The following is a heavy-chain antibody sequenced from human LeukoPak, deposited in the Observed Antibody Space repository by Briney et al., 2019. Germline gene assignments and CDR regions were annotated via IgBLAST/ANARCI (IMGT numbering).Heavy chain of an antibody. D-gene: IGHD4-11*01. V-gene: IGHV4-59*08. Sequence: SETLSLTRTVSGGSISSYYWSWIRQPPGKGLEWIGYIYYSGSTNYNPSLKSRVTISVDTSKNQFSLKLSSVTAADTAVYYCARHLHYSNYGMDVWGQGTTVTVSS. CDR1: GGSISSYY. CDR3: ARHLHYSNYGMDV. CDR2: IYYSGST. J-gene: IGHJ6*02.